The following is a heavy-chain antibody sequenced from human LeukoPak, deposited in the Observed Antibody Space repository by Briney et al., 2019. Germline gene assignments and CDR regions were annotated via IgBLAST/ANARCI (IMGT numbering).Heavy chain of an antibody. CDR3: ARGEYGDYSDY. CDR1: GGSISSYY. Sequence: SETLSLTCTVSGGSISSYYWSWIRQPPGKGLEWIGYIYYSGSTNYNPSLKSRVTISVDTSKNQFSLKLSSVTAADTAVYYCARGEYGDYSDYWGQGTLVTVSS. D-gene: IGHD4-17*01. J-gene: IGHJ4*02. V-gene: IGHV4-59*12. CDR2: IYYSGST.